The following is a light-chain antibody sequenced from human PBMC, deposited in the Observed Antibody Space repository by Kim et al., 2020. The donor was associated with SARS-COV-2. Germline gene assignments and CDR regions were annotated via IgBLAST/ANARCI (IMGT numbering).Light chain of an antibody. CDR3: QVWDSSSDHRVV. CDR1: SIGSKS. CDR2: YDS. Sequence: PGKTARITCGGNSIGSKSVHWYQQKPGQAPVLVISYDSDRPSGIPERFSGSNSGNTATLTINRVETEDGADYYCQVWDSSSDHRVVFGGGTQLTVL. J-gene: IGLJ2*01. V-gene: IGLV3-21*04.